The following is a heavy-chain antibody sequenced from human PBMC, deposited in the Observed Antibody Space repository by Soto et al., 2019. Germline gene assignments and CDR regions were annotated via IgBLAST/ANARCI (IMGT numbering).Heavy chain of an antibody. Sequence: GGALRLSCAASGFTFSNAWMNWVRQAPGKGLEWVGRIKSKTDGGTTDYAAPVKGRFTISRDDSKNTLYLQMNSLKTEDTAVYYCNTDPVTMIVVVPSSGWGQGTLVNVSS. CDR3: NTDPVTMIVVVPSSG. CDR2: IKSKTDGGTT. CDR1: GFTFSNAW. V-gene: IGHV3-15*07. J-gene: IGHJ4*02. D-gene: IGHD3-22*01.